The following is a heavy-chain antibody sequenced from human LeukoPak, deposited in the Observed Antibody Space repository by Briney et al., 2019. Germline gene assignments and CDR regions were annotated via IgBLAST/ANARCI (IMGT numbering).Heavy chain of an antibody. CDR2: ISYDGSNK. V-gene: IGHV3-30*18. D-gene: IGHD6-19*01. CDR3: AKGSGRFDY. Sequence: GGSLRLSCAASGFTFSSYGMHWVRQAPGKGLEWVAVISYDGSNKYYADSVKGRFTISRDNSKSTLYLQMNSLRAEDTAVYYCAKGSGRFDYWGQGTLVTVSS. J-gene: IGHJ4*02. CDR1: GFTFSSYG.